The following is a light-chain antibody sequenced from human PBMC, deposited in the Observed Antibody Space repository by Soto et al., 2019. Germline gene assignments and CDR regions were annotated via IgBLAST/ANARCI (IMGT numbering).Light chain of an antibody. Sequence: DIQMTQSPSTLSASVGDTVAITCRASQSISIWLAWYQQKRGKASKLLIYKASSLESGVPSRFSGSGSGTEFTLTISGLQPDVFATYYWQQSYDYSWTFGQGPQVEVK. J-gene: IGKJ1*01. CDR1: QSISIW. V-gene: IGKV1-5*03. CDR3: QQSYDYSWT. CDR2: KAS.